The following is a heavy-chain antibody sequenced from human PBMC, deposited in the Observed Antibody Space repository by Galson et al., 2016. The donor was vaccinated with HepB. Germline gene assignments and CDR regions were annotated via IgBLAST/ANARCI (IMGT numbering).Heavy chain of an antibody. J-gene: IGHJ5*02. V-gene: IGHV4-61*01. CDR3: ARSGWYGWFDA. CDR2: VYYRGAT. D-gene: IGHD6-19*01. CDR1: GGSVSSSYY. Sequence: SETLSLTCTVSGGSVSSSYYWSWIRQPPGKGLEWIGYVYYRGATSYNSSLGSRITMSVDTSKNYFSLKLISVTTADTAVYYCARSGWYGWFDAWGQGTLVSVSS.